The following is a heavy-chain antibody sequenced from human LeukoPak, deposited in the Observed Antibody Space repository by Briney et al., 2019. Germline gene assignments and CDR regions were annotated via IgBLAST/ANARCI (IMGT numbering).Heavy chain of an antibody. CDR2: INHSGST. V-gene: IGHV4-34*01. CDR3: ARDPSSSWFSWFDP. D-gene: IGHD6-13*01. J-gene: IGHJ5*02. CDR1: GGSFSGYY. Sequence: SETLSLTCAVYGGSFSGYYWSRIRQPPGRGLEWIGEINHSGSTNYNPSLKSRVTISVDTSKNQFSLKLSSVTAADTAVYYCARDPSSSWFSWFDPWGQGTLVTVSS.